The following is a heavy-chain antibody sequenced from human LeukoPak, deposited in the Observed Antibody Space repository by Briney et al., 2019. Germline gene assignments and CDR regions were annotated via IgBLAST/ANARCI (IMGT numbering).Heavy chain of an antibody. CDR3: ARYHYCSSTSSFVSGTHDAFDI. J-gene: IGHJ3*02. CDR1: GFTVSSNY. V-gene: IGHV3-53*04. CDR2: IYSGGST. D-gene: IGHD2-2*01. Sequence: GGSLRLSCAASGFTVSSNYMSWVRQAPGKGLEWVSVIYSGGSTYYADSVKGRFTISRHNSKNTLYLQMNSLRAEDTAVYYCARYHYCSSTSSFVSGTHDAFDIWGQGTMVTVSS.